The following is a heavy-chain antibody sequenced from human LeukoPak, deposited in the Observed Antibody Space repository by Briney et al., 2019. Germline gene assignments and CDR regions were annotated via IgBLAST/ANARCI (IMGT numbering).Heavy chain of an antibody. CDR2: IKQDGSDK. J-gene: IGHJ6*02. Sequence: QAGGSLRLSCAASGFTFSSYWMSWVRQSPGKGLEWVANIKQDGSDKYYVDSVKGRFTISRDNGKNSLYLQMNSLRAEDTAVYYCARGDYYYYGLDVWGQGTTVTVSS. V-gene: IGHV3-7*04. CDR1: GFTFSSYW. CDR3: ARGDYYYYGLDV.